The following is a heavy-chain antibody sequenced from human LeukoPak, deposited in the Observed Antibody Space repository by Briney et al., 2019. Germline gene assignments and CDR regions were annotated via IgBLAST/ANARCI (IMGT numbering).Heavy chain of an antibody. D-gene: IGHD3/OR15-3a*01. CDR2: ISSSGSTI. J-gene: IGHJ6*02. Sequence: GGSLRLSCAASGFTFSSYEMNWVRQAPGKGLKWLSYISSSGSTIYYADSVKGRFTISRDNAKNSLYLQMNSLRAEDTAVYYYARVGRGYYGMDVWGQGTTVTVSS. CDR3: ARVGRGYYGMDV. CDR1: GFTFSSYE. V-gene: IGHV3-48*03.